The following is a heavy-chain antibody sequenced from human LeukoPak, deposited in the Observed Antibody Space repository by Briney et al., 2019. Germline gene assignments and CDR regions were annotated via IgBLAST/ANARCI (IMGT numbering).Heavy chain of an antibody. Sequence: GGSLRLSCAASGFTFSSYSMNWVRQAPGKGLEWVANIKQDGSEKYYVDSVKGRFTISRDNAKNSLYLQMNSLRAEDTAVYYCARIPPQRSILTGYYFDYWGQGTLVTVSS. J-gene: IGHJ4*02. CDR3: ARIPPQRSILTGYYFDY. CDR1: GFTFSSYS. CDR2: IKQDGSEK. D-gene: IGHD3-9*01. V-gene: IGHV3-7*01.